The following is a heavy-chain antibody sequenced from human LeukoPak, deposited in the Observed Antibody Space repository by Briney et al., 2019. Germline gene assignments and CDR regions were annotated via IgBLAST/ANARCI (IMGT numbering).Heavy chain of an antibody. Sequence: AASVKVSCKGSEYTFTGYYMHWVRQAPGQGLEWMGRINPNSGGTDYAQKFQGRVTMTRDTSISTAYMELSRLRSDDTAIYYCVRDRGGYCRRANCRAGWFDPRGQGTLITVSS. CDR1: EYTFTGYY. D-gene: IGHD2-2*01. V-gene: IGHV1-2*06. CDR2: INPNSGGT. J-gene: IGHJ5*02. CDR3: VRDRGGYCRRANCRAGWFDP.